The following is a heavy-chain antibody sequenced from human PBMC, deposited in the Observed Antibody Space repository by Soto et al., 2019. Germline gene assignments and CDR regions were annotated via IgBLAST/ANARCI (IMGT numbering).Heavy chain of an antibody. V-gene: IGHV5-10-1*01. CDR3: ARRRGYYDSSGDYGY. J-gene: IGHJ4*02. Sequence: GEALKISCKGSGYRFTSYWIRWARQMPGKGMEWMWRIDPRASYTNYSPSFQGHVTISADTSLSTGYLQWSSLRASDSAMYYCARRRGYYDSSGDYGYGGQGTLVTVSS. CDR2: IDPRASYT. D-gene: IGHD3-22*01. CDR1: GYRFTSYW.